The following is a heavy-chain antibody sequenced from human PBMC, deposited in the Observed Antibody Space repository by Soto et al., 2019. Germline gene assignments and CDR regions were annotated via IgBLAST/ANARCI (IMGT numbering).Heavy chain of an antibody. CDR3: ARPCVEVAVNDAFDM. J-gene: IGHJ3*02. CDR2: IGTHADTT. CDR1: GFTFSTYA. D-gene: IGHD2-15*01. Sequence: EVQLLESGGGLVQPGGSLRLSCAASGFTFSTYALTWVRQAPGKGLEWVSSIGTHADTTYYVDSVKGRFSISRDNSKNTVYLQMSSLSAEDTAVYYCARPCVEVAVNDAFDMWGRGTRVTVSS. V-gene: IGHV3-23*01.